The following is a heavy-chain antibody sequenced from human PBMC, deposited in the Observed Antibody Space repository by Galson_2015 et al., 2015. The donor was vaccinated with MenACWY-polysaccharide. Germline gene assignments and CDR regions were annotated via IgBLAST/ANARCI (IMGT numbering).Heavy chain of an antibody. J-gene: IGHJ4*02. D-gene: IGHD3-3*01. CDR3: AKIIRVSPTGFDY. V-gene: IGHV1-2*02. Sequence: SVKVSCKASGYSFSGFYMHWVRQAPGQGLEWMGWINPVGGGTDYAQRFQDRVTLTSDTSISTAYMELRNLRSDDTAVYYCAKIIRVSPTGFDYWGQGTLVTVSS. CDR2: INPVGGGT. CDR1: GYSFSGFY.